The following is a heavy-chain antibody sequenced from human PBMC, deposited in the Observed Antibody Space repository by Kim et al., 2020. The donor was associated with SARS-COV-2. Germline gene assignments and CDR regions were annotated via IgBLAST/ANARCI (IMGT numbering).Heavy chain of an antibody. CDR1: GFPFIIYA. V-gene: IGHV3-30-3*01. Sequence: GGSLRLSCAASGFPFIIYAMHWVRQAPRKGLEWVAVISYDGSNKYYADSVKGRFTISRDNSKNTLYLQMNSLRAEDTAVYYCARARGANYYYGMDVWGQGTTVTVSS. CDR3: ARARGANYYYGMDV. CDR2: ISYDGSNK. D-gene: IGHD3-10*01. J-gene: IGHJ6*02.